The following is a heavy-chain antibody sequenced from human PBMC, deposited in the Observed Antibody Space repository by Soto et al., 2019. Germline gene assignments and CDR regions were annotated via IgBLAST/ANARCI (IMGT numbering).Heavy chain of an antibody. V-gene: IGHV3-23*05. CDR1: GFTFHDYA. J-gene: IGHJ6*02. CDR3: ARGGRPVDV. D-gene: IGHD2-15*01. Sequence: VGSLILSCATSGFTFHDYAMSWVRQAPGKGLEWVSAIAFTGSATYYADSLKGRFTISRDNAKNSLYLQMNSLRAEDTAVYYCARGGRPVDVWGQGTTVTVSS. CDR2: IAFTGSAT.